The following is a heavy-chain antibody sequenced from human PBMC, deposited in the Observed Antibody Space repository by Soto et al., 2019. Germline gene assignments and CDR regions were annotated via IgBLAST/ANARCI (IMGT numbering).Heavy chain of an antibody. V-gene: IGHV3-30-3*01. J-gene: IGHJ6*02. CDR3: ARDLKYSSSWYSIPINYYYYGMDV. D-gene: IGHD6-13*01. CDR2: ISYDGSNK. Sequence: GESLKISCAASGFTFSSYAMHWVRQAPGKGLEWVAVISYDGSNKYYADSVKGRFTISRDNSKNTLYLQMNSLRAEDTAVYYCARDLKYSSSWYSIPINYYYYGMDVWGQGTTVTVSS. CDR1: GFTFSSYA.